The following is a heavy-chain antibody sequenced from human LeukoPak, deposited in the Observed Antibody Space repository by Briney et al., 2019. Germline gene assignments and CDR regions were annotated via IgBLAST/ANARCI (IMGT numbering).Heavy chain of an antibody. Sequence: SETLSLTCAVYGGSFSGYYWSWIRQPPGKGLEWIGEINHSGSTNYNPSLKSRVTISVDTSKNQFSLKLSSVTAADTAVHYCARVSSRLRYPCLDYWGQGTLVTVSS. J-gene: IGHJ4*02. V-gene: IGHV4-34*01. CDR2: INHSGST. D-gene: IGHD5-12*01. CDR3: ARVSSRLRYPCLDY. CDR1: GGSFSGYY.